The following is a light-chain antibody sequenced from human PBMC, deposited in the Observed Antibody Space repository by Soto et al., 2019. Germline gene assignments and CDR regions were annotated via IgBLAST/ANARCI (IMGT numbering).Light chain of an antibody. CDR2: DVS. V-gene: IGLV2-14*03. J-gene: IGLJ2*01. CDR3: SSYTSRSTLVV. Sequence: SALTQPASVSGSPGQSITISCTGTSSDVGGYNYVSWYQQHPGKAPKLMIYDVSNRPSGVSNRFSGSKSGNTASLTISGLQAEDEADYYCSSYTSRSTLVVFGGGTKVTVL. CDR1: SSDVGGYNY.